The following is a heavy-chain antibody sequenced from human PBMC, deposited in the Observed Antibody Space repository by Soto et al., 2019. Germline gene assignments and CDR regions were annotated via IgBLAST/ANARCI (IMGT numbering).Heavy chain of an antibody. D-gene: IGHD2-8*02. V-gene: IGHV1-2*02. CDR3: ARGDYGTGGYPFPYVDY. J-gene: IGHJ4*02. CDR2: INPDSGAT. Sequence: HEHLVQSGAEVKRPGASLKVSCKASGYSFTGYYIHWVRQAPGQGLEWMGWINPDSGATNYAQNFQGRGTLTSDTSISTASMDLTSLTSDDTAVYYCARGDYGTGGYPFPYVDYWGQGTLVSVSS. CDR1: GYSFTGYY.